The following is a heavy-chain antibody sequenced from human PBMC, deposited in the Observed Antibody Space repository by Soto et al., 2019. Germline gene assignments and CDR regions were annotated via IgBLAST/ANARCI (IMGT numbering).Heavy chain of an antibody. CDR1: GFTVSNNY. J-gene: IGHJ4*02. CDR2: IYSGGAT. Sequence: GGSLRLSCAASGFTVSNNYMRWVRQAPGKGLKWVSLIYSGGATYYADSVKGRFTISRDNSKNTLYLQMNSLIAEDTAVYYCARDGTYNWVGGQGILVTVSS. CDR3: ARDGTYNWV. D-gene: IGHD1-1*01. V-gene: IGHV3-66*01.